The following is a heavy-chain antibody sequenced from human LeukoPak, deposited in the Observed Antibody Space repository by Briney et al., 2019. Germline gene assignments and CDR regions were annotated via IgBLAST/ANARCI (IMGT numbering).Heavy chain of an antibody. CDR2: ISSSGSTI. V-gene: IGHV3-11*04. Sequence: PGGSLRLSCAASGFTFSDYYVSWIRQAPGKGLGWVSYISSSGSTIYYADSVKGRFTISRDNAKNSLYLQMNSLRAEDTAVYYCAREAIAAAGTGWFDPWGQGTLVTVSS. CDR3: AREAIAAAGTGWFDP. D-gene: IGHD6-13*01. CDR1: GFTFSDYY. J-gene: IGHJ5*02.